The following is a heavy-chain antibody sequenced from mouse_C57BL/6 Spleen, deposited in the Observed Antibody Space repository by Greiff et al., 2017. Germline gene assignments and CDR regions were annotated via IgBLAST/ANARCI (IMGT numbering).Heavy chain of an antibody. CDR2: ISYSGST. V-gene: IGHV3-1*01. J-gene: IGHJ3*01. CDR3: ARGNDGFAY. Sequence: EVQGVESGPGMVKPSQSLSLTCTVTGYSITSGYDWHWIRHFPGNKLEWMGYISYSGSTNYNPSLKSRISITHDTSKNHFFLKLNSVTTEDTATYYCARGNDGFAYWGQGTLVTVSA. CDR1: GYSITSGYD. D-gene: IGHD2-3*01.